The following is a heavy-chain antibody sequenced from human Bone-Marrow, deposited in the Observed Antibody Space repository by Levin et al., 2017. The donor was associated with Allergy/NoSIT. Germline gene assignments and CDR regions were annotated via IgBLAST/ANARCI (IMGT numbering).Heavy chain of an antibody. Sequence: ASVKVSCKASGYMLSSYPINWVRQAPGQGPEWMGWINTKTGNPTYAQGFTGRFIFSSDTSVSTIYLQIRSLKTEDSAVYYCVRQDNDEATTAFDIWGQGTRVTVSS. CDR3: VRQDNDEATTAFDI. J-gene: IGHJ3*02. CDR1: GYMLSSYP. CDR2: INTKTGNP. D-gene: IGHD5-12*01. V-gene: IGHV7-4-1*01.